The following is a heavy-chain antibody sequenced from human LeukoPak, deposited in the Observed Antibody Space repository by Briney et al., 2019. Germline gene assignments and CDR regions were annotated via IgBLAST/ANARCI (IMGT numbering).Heavy chain of an antibody. V-gene: IGHV1-24*01. CDR3: ATDASGSYLDAFDI. CDR1: GYALTELS. D-gene: IGHD1-26*01. J-gene: IGHJ3*02. CDR2: FDPGDGET. Sequence: ASVKVSCKVSGYALTELSMHWVRQAPGKGLEWMGGFDPGDGETIYAQKFQGRVTMTEDTSTDTAYMELSSLRSEDTAVYYCATDASGSYLDAFDIWGQGTMVTVSS.